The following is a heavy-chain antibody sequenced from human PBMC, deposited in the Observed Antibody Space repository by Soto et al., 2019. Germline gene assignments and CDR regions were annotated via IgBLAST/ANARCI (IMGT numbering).Heavy chain of an antibody. J-gene: IGHJ5*02. CDR2: IYYSGGT. V-gene: IGHV4-30-4*01. CDR3: ARLVELLQGRWFDP. Sequence: QVQLQESGPGLVKPSQTLSLTCTVSGGSISSGDYYWSWIRQPPGKGLEWIVYIYYSGGTYYNPSLKSRVTISVDTSKAQFSLKLSSVTAGDTAVYYCARLVELLQGRWFDPWGQGTLVTVSS. D-gene: IGHD1-26*01. CDR1: GGSISSGDYY.